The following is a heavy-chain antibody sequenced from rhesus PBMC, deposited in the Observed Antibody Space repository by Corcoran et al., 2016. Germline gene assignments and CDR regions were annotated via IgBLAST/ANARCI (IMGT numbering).Heavy chain of an antibody. V-gene: IGHV1-111*02. CDR2: VDPEDDEA. D-gene: IGHD4-23*01. J-gene: IGHJ6*01. Sequence: EVQLVQSGAEVKKPGASVKISCKASGYTFTDYYLHWVRQAPGKGLEWMGLVDPEDDEAIKPQNCQDRVTRTAETSTDTAEMELGSLRSEDTAVYYCATAVNEYSNRPYGLDSWGQGVVVTVSS. CDR1: GYTFTDYY. CDR3: ATAVNEYSNRPYGLDS.